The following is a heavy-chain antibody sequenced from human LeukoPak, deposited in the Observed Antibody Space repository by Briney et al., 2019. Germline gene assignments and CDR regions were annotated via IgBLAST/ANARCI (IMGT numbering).Heavy chain of an antibody. J-gene: IGHJ4*02. CDR3: AKWGDYDVLTGYYDSDY. V-gene: IGHV3-23*05. CDR2: VSSRDTST. Sequence: GGSLRLSCAASGFTFSNYAMSWVRQAPGKGLEWVSAVSSRDTSTYYTDSVKGRFTISRDNSKNTLYLQMNSLSAEDTAIYYCAKWGDYDVLTGYYDSDYWGQGTLVTVSS. D-gene: IGHD3-9*01. CDR1: GFTFSNYA.